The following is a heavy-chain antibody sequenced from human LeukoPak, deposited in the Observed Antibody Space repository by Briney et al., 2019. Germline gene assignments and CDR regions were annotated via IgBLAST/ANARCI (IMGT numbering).Heavy chain of an antibody. J-gene: IGHJ6*02. V-gene: IGHV4-34*01. D-gene: IGHD4-17*01. Sequence: SETLSLTCAVYGGSFSGYYRSWIRQPPGKGLEWIGKINHSGSTNYNPSLKSRVTISVDTSKNQFSLKLSSVTAADTAVYYCAREITVTAADYGMDVWGQGTTVTVSS. CDR2: INHSGST. CDR3: AREITVTAADYGMDV. CDR1: GGSFSGYY.